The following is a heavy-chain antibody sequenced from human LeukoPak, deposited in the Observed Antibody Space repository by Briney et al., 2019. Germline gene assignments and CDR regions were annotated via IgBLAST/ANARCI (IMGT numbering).Heavy chain of an antibody. J-gene: IGHJ4*02. D-gene: IGHD4-17*01. Sequence: ASVKVSCKASRYTFTDYGFSWVRQAPGQGLEWLGWISVYNGNTRYAQNLQDRVTMTTDTSTNTAYMELRSLRSDDTAVYYCARDVYAKVTSVTTVGYWGQGTLVTVSS. CDR2: ISVYNGNT. CDR3: ARDVYAKVTSVTTVGY. V-gene: IGHV1-18*01. CDR1: RYTFTDYG.